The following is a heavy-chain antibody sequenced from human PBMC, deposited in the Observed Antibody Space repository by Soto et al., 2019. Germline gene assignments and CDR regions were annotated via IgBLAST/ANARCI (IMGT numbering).Heavy chain of an antibody. Sequence: SETLSLTCTVSGGSISSSSYYWGWIRQPPGKGLEWIGSIYYSGSTYYNPSLKSRVTISVDTSKNQFSLKLSSVTAADTAVYYCARSGGDLDEFDYWGQGTLVTVSS. CDR1: GGSISSSSYY. D-gene: IGHD1-1*01. CDR3: ARSGGDLDEFDY. J-gene: IGHJ4*02. CDR2: IYYSGST. V-gene: IGHV4-39*01.